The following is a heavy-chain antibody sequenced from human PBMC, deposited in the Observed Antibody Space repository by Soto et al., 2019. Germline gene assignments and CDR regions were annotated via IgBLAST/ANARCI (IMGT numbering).Heavy chain of an antibody. CDR3: ARGFTVAGDFFDY. V-gene: IGHV1-2*02. D-gene: IGHD6-19*01. Sequence: ASVKVSCKDSGYTFTGYYMHWVRQAPGQGLEWMGWINPNSGGTNYAQKFQGRVTMTRDTSISTAYMELSRLRSDDTAVYYCARGFTVAGDFFDYWGQGTLVPVSS. CDR1: GYTFTGYY. J-gene: IGHJ4*02. CDR2: INPNSGGT.